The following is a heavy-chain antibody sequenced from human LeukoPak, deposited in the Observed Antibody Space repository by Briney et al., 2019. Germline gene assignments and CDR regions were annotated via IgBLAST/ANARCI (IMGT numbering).Heavy chain of an antibody. Sequence: GGSLRLSCAASGFTFRNYAMSWVRQSPGKGLEWVSGINGSGGSTYYADSVKGRFTISRDNSKNTLYLQMNSLRAEDTAVYYCAKAGDPTWTYNWFDPWGQGTLVTVSS. CDR3: AKAGDPTWTYNWFDP. CDR2: INGSGGST. CDR1: GFTFRNYA. V-gene: IGHV3-23*01. J-gene: IGHJ5*02. D-gene: IGHD2-21*02.